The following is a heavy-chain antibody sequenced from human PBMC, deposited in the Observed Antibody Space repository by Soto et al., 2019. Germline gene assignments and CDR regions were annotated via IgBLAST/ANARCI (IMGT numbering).Heavy chain of an antibody. Sequence: GGSLRLSCAASGFNFGSYFMHWVRRSPGKGPEWISLISDSGGTSYYADSVKGRFTISRDNSKNTLYLQMNSLRAEDTAIYYCAKRPRALITFDYWGQGTLVTVSS. CDR3: AKRPRALITFDY. V-gene: IGHV3-23*01. D-gene: IGHD2-8*01. CDR2: ISDSGGTS. CDR1: GFNFGSYF. J-gene: IGHJ4*02.